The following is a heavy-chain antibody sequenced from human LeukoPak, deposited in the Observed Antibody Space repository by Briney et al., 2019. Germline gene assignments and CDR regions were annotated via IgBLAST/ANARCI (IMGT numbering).Heavy chain of an antibody. CDR2: IYYSGST. CDR3: ARHMGYDILTDYNKEDAFDI. J-gene: IGHJ3*02. Sequence: SETLSLTCTVSGGSISSYYWSWIRQPPGKGLEWIGYIYYSGSTNYNPSLKSRVTISVDTSKNQFSLKLSSVTAADTAVYYCARHMGYDILTDYNKEDAFDIWGQGTMVTVSS. V-gene: IGHV4-59*08. D-gene: IGHD3-9*01. CDR1: GGSISSYY.